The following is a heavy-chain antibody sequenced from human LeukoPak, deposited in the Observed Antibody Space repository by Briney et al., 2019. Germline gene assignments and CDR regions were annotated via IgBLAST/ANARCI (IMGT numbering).Heavy chain of an antibody. J-gene: IGHJ6*02. Sequence: SETLSLTCTVSGVSISSYYWSWIRQPAGKGLEWIGRIYSSGAANYNPSLKSRVTMSVDTSKNHFSLKLTSVTAADTAVYYCARASAYYYGMDVWGQGTTVTVSS. CDR3: ARASAYYYGMDV. V-gene: IGHV4-4*07. CDR1: GVSISSYY. CDR2: IYSSGAA.